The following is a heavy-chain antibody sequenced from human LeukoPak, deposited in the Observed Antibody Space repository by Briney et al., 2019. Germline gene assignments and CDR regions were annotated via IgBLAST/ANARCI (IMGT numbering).Heavy chain of an antibody. CDR1: GFTFSSYA. D-gene: IGHD6-13*01. V-gene: IGHV3-23*01. Sequence: GGSLRLSCAASGFTFSSYAMSWVRQAPGKGLEWVSVISGSGDTTNYADSVKGRFTISRDNSKNTLYLQMNSLRAEDTAVYHCAKDRYSIWYLTLDYWGQGTLVTVSS. CDR3: AKDRYSIWYLTLDY. CDR2: ISGSGDTT. J-gene: IGHJ4*02.